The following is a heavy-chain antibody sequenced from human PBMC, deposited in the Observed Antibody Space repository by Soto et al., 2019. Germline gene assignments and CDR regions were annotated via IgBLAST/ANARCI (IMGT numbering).Heavy chain of an antibody. J-gene: IGHJ5*02. CDR2: IWYDGSNK. Sequence: GGSLRLSCAASGFTFSSYGMHWVRQAPGKGLEWVAVIWYDGSNKYYADSVKGRFTISRDNSKNTLYLQMNSLRAEDTAVYYCARHGGYYDFWSGYLPPSNSKQTWGQGTLVTVSS. V-gene: IGHV3-33*01. CDR3: ARHGGYYDFWSGYLPPSNSKQT. CDR1: GFTFSSYG. D-gene: IGHD3-3*01.